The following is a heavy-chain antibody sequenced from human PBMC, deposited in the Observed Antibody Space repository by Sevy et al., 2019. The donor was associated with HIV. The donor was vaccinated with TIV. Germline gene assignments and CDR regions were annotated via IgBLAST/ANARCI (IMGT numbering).Heavy chain of an antibody. V-gene: IGHV3-30*18. CDR2: ISYDGSNK. Sequence: GGSLRLSCAASGFTFSSYGMHWVRQAPGKRLEWVAVISYDGSNKYYADSVKGRFTISRDNSKNTLYLQMNSLRAEDTAVYYCAKDRTTGIAAAGTPFDYWGQGTLVTVSS. J-gene: IGHJ4*02. CDR3: AKDRTTGIAAAGTPFDY. CDR1: GFTFSSYG. D-gene: IGHD6-13*01.